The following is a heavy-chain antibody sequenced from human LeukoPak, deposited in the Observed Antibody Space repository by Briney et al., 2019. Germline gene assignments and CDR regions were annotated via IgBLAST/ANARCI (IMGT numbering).Heavy chain of an antibody. CDR1: GFTFSDYY. CDR2: IRSDNSDT. Sequence: GGSLRLSCAASGFTFSDYYMSWIRQAPGKGLEWLASIRSDNSDTYYADSVKGRFTISRDNSKNTLYLQMNNLRVEDTAVFYCVNGESFYGDYGFDYWGQGTLVTVSS. D-gene: IGHD4-17*01. CDR3: VNGESFYGDYGFDY. J-gene: IGHJ4*02. V-gene: IGHV3-30*02.